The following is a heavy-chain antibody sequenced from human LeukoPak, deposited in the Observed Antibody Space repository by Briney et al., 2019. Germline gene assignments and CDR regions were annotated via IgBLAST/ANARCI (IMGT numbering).Heavy chain of an antibody. D-gene: IGHD3-16*01. Sequence: GGSLRLSCEASGFTLSTYWMNWVRQVPGKGLDWVANINPDGSGKRYVDSVKGRFTIARDDADNSLSLQMNSLRAEDTAVYYCASWGAGGNSWGQGTLVTVSS. V-gene: IGHV3-7*01. CDR1: GFTLSTYW. J-gene: IGHJ4*02. CDR2: INPDGSGK. CDR3: ASWGAGGNS.